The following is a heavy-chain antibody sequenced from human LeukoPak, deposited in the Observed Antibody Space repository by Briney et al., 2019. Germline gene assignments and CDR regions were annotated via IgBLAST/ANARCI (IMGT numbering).Heavy chain of an antibody. CDR3: ASSRNWNPIDY. J-gene: IGHJ4*02. CDR2: IYYSGST. V-gene: IGHV4-59*01. CDR1: GGSISSYY. D-gene: IGHD1-1*01. Sequence: SETLSLTCTVSGGSISSYYWSWIRQPPGKGLEWIGYIYYSGSTNYNPSLKSRVTISVDTSKNQFSLKLSSVTAADTVVYYCASSRNWNPIDYWGQGTLVTVSS.